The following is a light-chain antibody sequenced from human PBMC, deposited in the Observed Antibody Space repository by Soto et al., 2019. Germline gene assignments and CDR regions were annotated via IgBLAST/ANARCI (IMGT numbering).Light chain of an antibody. CDR1: SSDVGGYNF. CDR3: SSYTSNITPYV. V-gene: IGLV2-14*01. J-gene: IGLJ1*01. Sequence: QSALTQPASMSGSPGQSITISCTGTSSDVGGYNFVSWYQQHPGKAPKLMIYHVTNRPSGVSSRFSGYKSGNTASLTISGLQAEDEADYYCSSYTSNITPYVFGTGTKLTV. CDR2: HVT.